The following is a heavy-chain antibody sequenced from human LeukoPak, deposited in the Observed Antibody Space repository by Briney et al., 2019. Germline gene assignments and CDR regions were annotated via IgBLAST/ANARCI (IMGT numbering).Heavy chain of an antibody. Sequence: GGSLRLSCAASGFTVSSNYMSWVRQAPGKGLEWVSVIYSGGSTYYADSVKGRFTISKDNSKNTLYLQMNSLRAEDTAVYYCARVPTTVTTVYFDYWGQGTLVTVSS. V-gene: IGHV3-53*01. CDR2: IYSGGST. J-gene: IGHJ4*02. CDR1: GFTVSSNY. CDR3: ARVPTTVTTVYFDY. D-gene: IGHD4-17*01.